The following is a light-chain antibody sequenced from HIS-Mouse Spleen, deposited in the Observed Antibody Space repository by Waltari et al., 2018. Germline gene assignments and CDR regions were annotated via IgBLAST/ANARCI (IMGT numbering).Light chain of an antibody. CDR3: CSYAGSWV. CDR1: NSDVGGYNY. V-gene: IGLV2-11*01. J-gene: IGLJ3*02. CDR2: DVS. Sequence: QSALTQPRSVSGSPGQSVTISSTGTNSDVGGYNYVSWYQQLPGKAPKLMIYDVSKRPSGVPDRFSGSKSGNTASLTISGLQAEDEADYYCCSYAGSWVFGGGTKLTVL.